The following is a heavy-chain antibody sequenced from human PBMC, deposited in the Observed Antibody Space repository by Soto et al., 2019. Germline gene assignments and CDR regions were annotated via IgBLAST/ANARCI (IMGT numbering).Heavy chain of an antibody. CDR1: GGSVSSGSYY. CDR3: ARPLYSYGPMDV. V-gene: IGHV4-61*01. J-gene: IGHJ6*02. Sequence: QVQLQESGPGLVKPSETLSLTCTVSGGSVSSGSYYWSWIRQPPGKGLEWIGYIYYSGSTNYNPSHRSRVTISVDTSKNQFSLKLSSVTAADTAVYYCARPLYSYGPMDVWGQGTTVTVSS. CDR2: IYYSGST. D-gene: IGHD5-18*01.